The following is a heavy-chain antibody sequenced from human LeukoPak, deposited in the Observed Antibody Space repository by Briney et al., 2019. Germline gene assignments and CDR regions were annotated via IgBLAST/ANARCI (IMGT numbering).Heavy chain of an antibody. V-gene: IGHV3-53*01. CDR3: ARAGRDGYNYADY. D-gene: IGHD5-24*01. Sequence: PGGSLRLSCAASGLTVSSNYMSWVRQGPGKGLEWVSVIYSGGSTYYADSVKGRFTISRDNSKNTLYLQMNSLRAEDTAVYYCARAGRDGYNYADYWGQGTLVTVSS. CDR2: IYSGGST. J-gene: IGHJ4*02. CDR1: GLTVSSNY.